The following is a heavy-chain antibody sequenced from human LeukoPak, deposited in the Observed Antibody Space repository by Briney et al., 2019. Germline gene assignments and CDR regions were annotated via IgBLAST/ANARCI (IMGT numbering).Heavy chain of an antibody. CDR3: ARNRVASRFGMDV. V-gene: IGHV3-48*02. CDR1: RLIFSSYS. Sequence: GGSLRLSCAASRLIFSSYSMSWVRQAPGKGLEWVSYISSSSSTIYYADSVKGRFTISRDNAKNSLYLQMNSLRDEDTAVYYCARNRVASRFGMDVWGQGTTVTVSS. D-gene: IGHD5-12*01. CDR2: ISSSSSTI. J-gene: IGHJ6*02.